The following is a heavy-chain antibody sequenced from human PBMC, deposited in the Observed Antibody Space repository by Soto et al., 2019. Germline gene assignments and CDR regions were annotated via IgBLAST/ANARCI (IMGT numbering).Heavy chain of an antibody. D-gene: IGHD3-3*02. V-gene: IGHV5-51*01. CDR2: IKPGTSDI. Sequence: PGESLKISRKGVGYKFGIAWIGWVRQMPGKGLEWMGIIKPGTSDIRYSPSCRGHVTISADEAVSTAYLQWSSLKASDTAMYYCARQLSHICDSWGQGTLVTVSS. CDR1: GYKFGIAW. CDR3: ARQLSHICDS. J-gene: IGHJ4*02.